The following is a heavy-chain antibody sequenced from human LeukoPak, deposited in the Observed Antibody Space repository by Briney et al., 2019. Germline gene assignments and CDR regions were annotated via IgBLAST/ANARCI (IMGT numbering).Heavy chain of an antibody. CDR1: GLNFSPYG. J-gene: IGHJ1*01. V-gene: IGHV3-48*01. CDR2: IAGSSSPI. Sequence: QPGGSLRLSCVASGLNFSPYGMNWVRQAPGKGLEWISYIAGSSSPIQYADSVKGRFTISRDNSKNTLYLQMNSLRAEDTAVYYCAKDDPVDDIPFQHWGQGTLVTVSS. D-gene: IGHD3-9*01. CDR3: AKDDPVDDIPFQH.